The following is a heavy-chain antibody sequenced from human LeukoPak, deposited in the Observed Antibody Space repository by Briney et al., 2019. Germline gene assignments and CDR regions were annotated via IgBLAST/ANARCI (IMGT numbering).Heavy chain of an antibody. V-gene: IGHV1-8*03. J-gene: IGHJ4*02. CDR1: GYTFTSYD. Sequence: ASVKVSCKASGYTFTSYDINWVRQATGQGLEWMGWMNPNSGNTGYAQRFQGRVTITRNTSISTAYMELSSLRSEDTTVYYCARGLLRLGGWYYFDYWGQGTLVTVSS. CDR3: ARGLLRLGGWYYFDY. D-gene: IGHD6-19*01. CDR2: MNPNSGNT.